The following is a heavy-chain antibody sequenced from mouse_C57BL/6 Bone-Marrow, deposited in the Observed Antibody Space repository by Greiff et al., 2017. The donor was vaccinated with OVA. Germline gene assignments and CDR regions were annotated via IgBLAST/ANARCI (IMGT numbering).Heavy chain of an antibody. D-gene: IGHD5-2*01. CDR2: ISPNNGGT. Sequence: VQLKQSGPVLVKPGASVKMSCKASGYTFTDYYMNWVKQRNGKSLEWSGVISPNNGGTSYNQKLKGKATFTVDKSSSTAYMELNSLTTEDTAVYYCANKKYYFDYWGQGTTLTVSS. V-gene: IGHV1-19*01. CDR1: GYTFTDYY. CDR3: ANKKYYFDY. J-gene: IGHJ2*01.